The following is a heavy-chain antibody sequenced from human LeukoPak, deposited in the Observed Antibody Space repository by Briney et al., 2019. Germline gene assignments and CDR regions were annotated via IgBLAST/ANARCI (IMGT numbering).Heavy chain of an antibody. CDR1: GLTFSTYS. J-gene: IGHJ4*02. Sequence: GGSLRLSCAASGLTFSTYSMTWVRQRPGKELEWVSSIYGSGSEVFYADSVRGRFTISRDNSNNILYLQMNSLRAEDSAVYFCVKDIVRDSGWDLDYWGRGTLVTVSS. CDR2: IYGSGSEV. CDR3: VKDIVRDSGWDLDY. V-gene: IGHV3-23*05. D-gene: IGHD6-19*01.